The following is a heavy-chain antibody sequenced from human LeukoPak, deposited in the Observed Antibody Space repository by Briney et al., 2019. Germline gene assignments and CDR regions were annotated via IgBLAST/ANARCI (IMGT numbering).Heavy chain of an antibody. D-gene: IGHD6-19*01. CDR1: GYTFTGYY. CDR2: INPNSGGT. J-gene: IGHJ4*02. Sequence: GASVKVSCKASGYTFTGYYMHWVRQAPGQGLEWMGWINPNSGGTSYAQKFQGRVTMTRDTSISTAYMELSRLRSDDTAVYYCARSGYSSGWYTFWGQGTLVTVSS. V-gene: IGHV1-2*02. CDR3: ARSGYSSGWYTF.